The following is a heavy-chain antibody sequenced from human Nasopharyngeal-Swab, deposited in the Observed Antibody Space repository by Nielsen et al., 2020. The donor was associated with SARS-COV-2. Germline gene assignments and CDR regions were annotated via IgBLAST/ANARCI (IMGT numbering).Heavy chain of an antibody. CDR3: ARHVELELRRDYYYYMDV. J-gene: IGHJ6*03. CDR2: IYPGDSDT. Sequence: GASLKISCKASGYSFTSYWIGWVRQMPGKGLEWMGIIYPGDSDTTYSPSFQGQVTIPADKSISTAYLQWSSLKASDTAMYYCARHVELELRRDYYYYMDVWGKGTTVTVSS. CDR1: GYSFTSYW. V-gene: IGHV5-51*01. D-gene: IGHD1-7*01.